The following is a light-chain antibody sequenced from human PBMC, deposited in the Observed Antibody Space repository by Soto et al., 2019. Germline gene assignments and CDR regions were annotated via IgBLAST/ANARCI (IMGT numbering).Light chain of an antibody. CDR2: GAS. CDR1: QTVSSSF. J-gene: IGKJ1*01. Sequence: EIVLTQSPGTLSLSPGERATLSCRASQTVSSSFLGWYQQKPGQAPRLLIYGASSRATGIPDRFSGSGSGTDFTLTISRLEPEDFAVYYCQQRSNWPPKTFGQGTKVDIK. CDR3: QQRSNWPPKT. V-gene: IGKV3D-20*02.